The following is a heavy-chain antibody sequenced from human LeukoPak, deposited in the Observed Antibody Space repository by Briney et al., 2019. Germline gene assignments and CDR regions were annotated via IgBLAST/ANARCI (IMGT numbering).Heavy chain of an antibody. V-gene: IGHV3-53*01. CDR1: GSYW. Sequence: PGGSLRLSCAASGSYWMHWVRQAPGKGLEWVSVIRSDGSTNHADSVKGRFTISRDNSKNTLYLQMNNLRAEDTAMYYCAREMYSGMYNDAFDIWGQGTKVTVSS. CDR3: AREMYSGMYNDAFDI. J-gene: IGHJ3*02. D-gene: IGHD1-26*01. CDR2: IRSDGST.